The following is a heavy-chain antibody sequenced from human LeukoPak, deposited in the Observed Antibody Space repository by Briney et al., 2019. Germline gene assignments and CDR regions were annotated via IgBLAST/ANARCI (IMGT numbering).Heavy chain of an antibody. Sequence: SQTLSLTCAVSGGSISSGGYSWSWIRQPPGKGLEWIGYIYHSGSTYYNPSLKSRVTISVDRSKNQFSLKLSSVTAADTAVYYCARRPINYDYVRGSYRYRGHAFDIWGQGTMVTVSS. CDR3: ARRPINYDYVRGSYRYRGHAFDI. V-gene: IGHV4-30-2*01. CDR1: GGSISSGGYS. D-gene: IGHD3-16*02. CDR2: IYHSGST. J-gene: IGHJ3*02.